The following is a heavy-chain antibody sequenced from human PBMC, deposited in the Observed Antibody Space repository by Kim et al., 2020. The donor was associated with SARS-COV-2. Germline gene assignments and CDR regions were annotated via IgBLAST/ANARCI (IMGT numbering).Heavy chain of an antibody. J-gene: IGHJ3*02. D-gene: IGHD2-2*01. CDR2: ISYDGSNK. CDR3: ARSVEMATNDAFDI. CDR1: GFTFSSYA. V-gene: IGHV3-30-3*01. Sequence: GGSLRLSCAASGFTFSSYAMHWVRQAPGKGLEWVAVISYDGSNKYYADSVKGRFTISRDNSKNTLYLQMNSLRAEDTAVYYCARSVEMATNDAFDIWGQG.